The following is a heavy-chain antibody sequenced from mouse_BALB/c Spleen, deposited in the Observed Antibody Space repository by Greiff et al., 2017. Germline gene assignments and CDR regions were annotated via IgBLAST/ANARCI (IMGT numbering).Heavy chain of an antibody. CDR2: IDPENGDT. D-gene: IGHD2-1*01. CDR1: GFNIKDYY. J-gene: IGHJ4*01. CDR3: KGNPAMDY. V-gene: IGHV14-4*02. Sequence: DVKLQESGAELVRSGASVKLSCTASGFNIKDYYMHWVKQRPEQGLEWIGWIDPENGDTEYAPKFQGKATMTADTSSNTAYLQLSSLTSEDTAVYYCKGNPAMDYWGQGTSVTVSS.